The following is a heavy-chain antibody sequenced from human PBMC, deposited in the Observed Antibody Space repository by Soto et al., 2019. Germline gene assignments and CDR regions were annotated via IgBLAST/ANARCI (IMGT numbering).Heavy chain of an antibody. D-gene: IGHD3-10*01. CDR3: ATRLWFGELNAFDI. CDR1: GYTFTSYG. J-gene: IGHJ3*02. Sequence: GASVKVSCKASGYTFTSYGISWVRQAPGQGLEWMGWISAYNGNTNYAQKLQGRVTMTTDTSTSTAYMELSSLRSDDTAVYYCATRLWFGELNAFDIWGQGTMVTVSS. CDR2: ISAYNGNT. V-gene: IGHV1-18*01.